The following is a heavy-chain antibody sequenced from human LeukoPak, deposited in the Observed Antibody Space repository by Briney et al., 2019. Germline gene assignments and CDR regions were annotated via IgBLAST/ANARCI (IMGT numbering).Heavy chain of an antibody. V-gene: IGHV3-30*03. CDR2: ISYDGSNE. J-gene: IGHJ6*03. CDR1: GFTFSSYS. CDR3: ARDGITIFGVSPRDYYYYMDV. D-gene: IGHD3-3*01. Sequence: GGSLRLSCAASGFTFSSYSMNWVRQAPGKGLEWVAIISYDGSNEYYADSVKGRFTISRDNSKNTLYLQMNSLRAEDTAVYYCARDGITIFGVSPRDYYYYMDVWGKGTTVTVSS.